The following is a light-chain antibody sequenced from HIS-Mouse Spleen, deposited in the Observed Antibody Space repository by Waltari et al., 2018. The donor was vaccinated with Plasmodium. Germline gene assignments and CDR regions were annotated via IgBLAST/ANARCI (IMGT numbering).Light chain of an antibody. Sequence: SYELTQPPSVSVSPGQTASITCSGDKLGDKYACWYQQKPGQSPVLVIYQDSKRPSGILERFSGSNSGNTATLTISGTQAMDEADYYCQAWDSSTAWVFGGGTKLTVL. CDR2: QDS. V-gene: IGLV3-1*01. CDR1: KLGDKY. J-gene: IGLJ2*01. CDR3: QAWDSSTAWV.